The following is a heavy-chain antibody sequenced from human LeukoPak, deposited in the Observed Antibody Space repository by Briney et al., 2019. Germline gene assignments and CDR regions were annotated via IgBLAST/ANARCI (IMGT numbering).Heavy chain of an antibody. V-gene: IGHV4-34*01. CDR2: INHSGST. D-gene: IGHD3-3*01. CDR3: ARATYYDFWSGYSVGRRTYNWFDP. J-gene: IGHJ5*02. Sequence: SETLSLTCAVYGGSFSGYYWSWIRQPPGKGLEWIGEINHSGSTNYNPSLKSRVTISVDTSKNQFSLKLSSVTAADTAVYYCARATYYDFWSGYSVGRRTYNWFDPWGQGTLVTVSS. CDR1: GGSFSGYY.